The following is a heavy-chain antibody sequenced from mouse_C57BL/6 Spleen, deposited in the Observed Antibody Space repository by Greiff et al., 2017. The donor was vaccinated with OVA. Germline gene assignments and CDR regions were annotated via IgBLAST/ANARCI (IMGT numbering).Heavy chain of an antibody. Sequence: EVQLQQSGPELVKPGASVKISCKASGYSFTGYYMNWVKQSPEKSLEWIGEINPSTGGTTYNQKFKAKATLTVDKSSSTAYMQLKSLTSEDSAVYYCARGITTDYWYFDVWGTGTTVTVSS. CDR3: ARGITTDYWYFDV. D-gene: IGHD2-4*01. CDR1: GYSFTGYY. V-gene: IGHV1-42*01. CDR2: INPSTGGT. J-gene: IGHJ1*03.